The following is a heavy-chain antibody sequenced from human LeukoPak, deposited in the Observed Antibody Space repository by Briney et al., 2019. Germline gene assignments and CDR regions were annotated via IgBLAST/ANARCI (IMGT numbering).Heavy chain of an antibody. CDR1: GGSISSYY. V-gene: IGHV4-59*08. Sequence: PSETLSLTCTVSGGSISSYYWSWIRQPPGKGLEWIGYIYYSGGTNYNPSLKSRVTISVDTSKNQFSLKLSSVTAADTAVYYCARCGYCSSTSCYLDAFDIWGQGTMVTVSS. CDR2: IYYSGGT. CDR3: ARCGYCSSTSCYLDAFDI. J-gene: IGHJ3*02. D-gene: IGHD2-2*01.